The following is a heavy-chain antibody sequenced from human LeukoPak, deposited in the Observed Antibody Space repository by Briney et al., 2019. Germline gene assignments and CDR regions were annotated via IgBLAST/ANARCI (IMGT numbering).Heavy chain of an antibody. D-gene: IGHD1-1*01. CDR3: WMFTGTGGPRDY. CDR2: IRSKAYGGTT. V-gene: IGHV3-49*03. Sequence: PGGSLRLSCTASGFTFGDYAMSWFRQTPGKGLEWVGFIRSKAYGGTTEYAASVKGRFTISRDDSKSIAYLQMNSLKTEDTAVYYCWMFTGTGGPRDYWGQGTLVTVSS. J-gene: IGHJ4*02. CDR1: GFTFGDYA.